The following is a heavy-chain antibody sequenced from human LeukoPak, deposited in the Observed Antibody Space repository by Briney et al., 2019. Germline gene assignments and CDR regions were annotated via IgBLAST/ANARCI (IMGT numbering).Heavy chain of an antibody. CDR2: ISGSSGTT. Sequence: GGSLRLSCAASGFTFSSYAMSWVRQTPGKGPEWVSAISGSSGTTYYADSVKGRFTIYRDNSKNTLYLQMSGLRPEDTALYYCAGVWRPSSAWPWAFEYWGQGTLVTVSS. V-gene: IGHV3-23*01. D-gene: IGHD6-13*01. CDR3: AGVWRPSSAWPWAFEY. J-gene: IGHJ4*02. CDR1: GFTFSSYA.